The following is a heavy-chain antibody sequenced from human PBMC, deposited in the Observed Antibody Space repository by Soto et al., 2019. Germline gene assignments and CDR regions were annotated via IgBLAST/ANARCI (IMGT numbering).Heavy chain of an antibody. CDR2: IIPIFGTA. CDR1: GGTFSSYA. Sequence: QVQLVQSGAEVKKPGSSVKVSCKASGGTFSSYAISWVRQAPGQGLEWMGGIIPIFGTANYAQKFQGRVTITADESTSTAYMELSSLRSEDTAVYFCARDRRVGPSNYYYYDMDVWGQGTTVTVSS. J-gene: IGHJ6*02. CDR3: ARDRRVGPSNYYYYDMDV. V-gene: IGHV1-69*01. D-gene: IGHD1-26*01.